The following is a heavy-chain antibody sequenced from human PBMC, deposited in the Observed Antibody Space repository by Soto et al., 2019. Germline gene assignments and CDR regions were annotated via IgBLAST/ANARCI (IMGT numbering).Heavy chain of an antibody. CDR1: GYTFTSYD. D-gene: IGHD6-6*01. J-gene: IGHJ4*02. CDR3: ARGPRQLVENAEVYFFEY. Sequence: ASVKVSCKASGYTFTSYDINWLRQATGQGLEWMGWMNPHNGNTGYAQKFQGRVTMTRYTSMSTAYMELSSLISEDTAMYYCARGPRQLVENAEVYFFEYWAQGTLVTVSS. V-gene: IGHV1-8*01. CDR2: MNPHNGNT.